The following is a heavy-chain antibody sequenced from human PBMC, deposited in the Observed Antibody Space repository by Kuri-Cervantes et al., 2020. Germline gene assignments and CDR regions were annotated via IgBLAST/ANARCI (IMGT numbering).Heavy chain of an antibody. V-gene: IGHV3-13*01. Sequence: GESLKISCAASGFTFSSYDMHWVRQATGKGLEWVSAIGTAGDTYYPGSVKGRFTISRENAKNSLYLQMNSLRAGDTAVYYCARVEDRPTYHRYFDYWGQGTLVTVSS. CDR1: GFTFSSYD. CDR3: ARVEDRPTYHRYFDY. J-gene: IGHJ4*02. CDR2: IGTAGDT. D-gene: IGHD2-21*01.